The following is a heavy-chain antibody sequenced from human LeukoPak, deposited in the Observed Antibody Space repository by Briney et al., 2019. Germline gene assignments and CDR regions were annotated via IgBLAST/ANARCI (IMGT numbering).Heavy chain of an antibody. Sequence: GGSLRLSCSASGFTFSSYAMHWLRQAPGKGLEWVSSISGSGTTYYAESVKGRFTVSRDNSKNTLYLQVNSLRAEDTAVYYCAKDPMVRGSTYDYWGQGTLVTVSS. J-gene: IGHJ4*02. D-gene: IGHD3-10*01. CDR1: GFTFSSYA. CDR3: AKDPMVRGSTYDY. V-gene: IGHV3-23*01. CDR2: ISGSGTT.